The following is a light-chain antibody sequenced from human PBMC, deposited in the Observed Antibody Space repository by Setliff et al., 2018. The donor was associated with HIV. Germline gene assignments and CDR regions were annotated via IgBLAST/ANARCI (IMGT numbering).Light chain of an antibody. Sequence: QSALTQPASVSGSPGQSVTISYTGTSSDVGFYNYVSWYQQHPGKAPKLMIYEVSNRPSGVSDRFSGSKSGNTASLTISGLQAEDEADYYCSSYTSSSTYVFGTGTKVTVL. V-gene: IGLV2-14*01. CDR3: SSYTSSSTYV. J-gene: IGLJ1*01. CDR1: SSDVGFYNY. CDR2: EVS.